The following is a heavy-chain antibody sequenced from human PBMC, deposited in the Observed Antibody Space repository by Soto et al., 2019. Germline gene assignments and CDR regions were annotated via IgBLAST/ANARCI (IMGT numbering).Heavy chain of an antibody. J-gene: IGHJ4*02. D-gene: IGHD2-15*01. CDR1: GFTFSSYA. CDR2: ISGSGGST. V-gene: IGHV3-23*01. Sequence: AGGSLRLSCAASGFTFSSYAMSWVRQAPGKGLEWVSAISGSGGSTYYADSVKGRFTISRDNSKNTLYLQMNSLRAEDTAVYYCAKDAHCSGGNCYPYYFDYWGQGTLVTVSS. CDR3: AKDAHCSGGNCYPYYFDY.